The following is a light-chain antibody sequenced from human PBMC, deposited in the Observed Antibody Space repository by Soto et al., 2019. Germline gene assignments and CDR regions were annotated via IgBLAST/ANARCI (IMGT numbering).Light chain of an antibody. CDR2: DAP. CDR1: QSVSSY. Sequence: ERVWRHSPANLSLSPGERATLCFMASQSVSSYLAWYQQKPGQAPRLLIYDAPNRATGIPARFSGSGSGTDFTLTISSLEPEDFAVYYCQQRSNWAITFGQGRLLEVK. J-gene: IGKJ5*01. CDR3: QQRSNWAIT. V-gene: IGKV3-11*01.